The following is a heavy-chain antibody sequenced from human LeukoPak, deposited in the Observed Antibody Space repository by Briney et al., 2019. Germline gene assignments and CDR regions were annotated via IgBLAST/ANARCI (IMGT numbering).Heavy chain of an antibody. Sequence: EASVKVSCKASGGTFSSYAISWVRQAPGQGLEWMGRIIPILGIANYAQKFQGRVTITADKSTSTAYMELSSLRSEDTAVYYCAGGGNGNWFDPWGQGTLATVSS. J-gene: IGHJ5*02. CDR3: AGGGNGNWFDP. CDR2: IIPILGIA. V-gene: IGHV1-69*04. D-gene: IGHD1-1*01. CDR1: GGTFSSYA.